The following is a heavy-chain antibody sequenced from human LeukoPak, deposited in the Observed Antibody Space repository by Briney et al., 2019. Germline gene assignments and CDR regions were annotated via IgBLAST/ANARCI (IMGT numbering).Heavy chain of an antibody. V-gene: IGHV1-46*01. D-gene: IGHD3-22*01. J-gene: IGHJ5*01. CDR2: INPTGSST. CDR1: GGTFSSYA. Sequence: GASVKVSCKASGGTFSSYAISWVRQAPGQGLEWMGVINPTGSSTNYAEKFQGRVTMTRDTSTSTAYMELSSLRSEDTAVYYCAVDPYYYDSGWFDFWGQGTLVIVSS. CDR3: AVDPYYYDSGWFDF.